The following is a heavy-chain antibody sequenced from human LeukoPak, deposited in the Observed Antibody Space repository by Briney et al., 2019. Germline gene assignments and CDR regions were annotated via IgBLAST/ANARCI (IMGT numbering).Heavy chain of an antibody. J-gene: IGHJ4*02. CDR1: VLTFSSYE. CDR3: ATNSPGGHYFDY. Sequence: GGSLRLSCASSVLTFSSYEMDWVRQAPEKGLEWVSCISSSGSTIYYADSVKGRFTISRDNAKNSLYLQMNSLRAEDTAVYYCATNSPGGHYFDYWGQEGTRVTVSS. D-gene: IGHD4-23*01. CDR2: ISSSGSTI. V-gene: IGHV3-48*03.